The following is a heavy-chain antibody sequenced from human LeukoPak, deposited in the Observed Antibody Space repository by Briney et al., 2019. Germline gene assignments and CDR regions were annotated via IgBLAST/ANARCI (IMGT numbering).Heavy chain of an antibody. J-gene: IGHJ5*02. D-gene: IGHD1-7*01. Sequence: ASVKVSCKVSGYTLTELSMHWVRQAPGKGLEWVGGFDPEDGETIYAQKFQGRVTMTEDTSTDTAYMELSSLRSEDTAVYYCATVGITGTTHMSWFDPWGQGTLVTVSS. CDR2: FDPEDGET. CDR3: ATVGITGTTHMSWFDP. V-gene: IGHV1-24*01. CDR1: GYTLTELS.